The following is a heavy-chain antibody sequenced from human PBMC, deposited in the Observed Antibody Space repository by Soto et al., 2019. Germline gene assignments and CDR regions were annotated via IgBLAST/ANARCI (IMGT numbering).Heavy chain of an antibody. CDR2: ISSSGSTI. D-gene: IGHD1-1*01. Sequence: GGSLRLSCAASGFTFSSYEMNWVRQAPGKGLEWVSYISSSGSTIYYADSVKGRFTISRDNAKNSLYLQMNSLRAEDTAVYYCARSGATAGHNWFDPWGHNWFDPWGKGTLVTVSS. V-gene: IGHV3-48*03. CDR1: GFTFSSYE. J-gene: IGHJ5*02. CDR3: ARSGATAGHNWFDPWGHNWFDP.